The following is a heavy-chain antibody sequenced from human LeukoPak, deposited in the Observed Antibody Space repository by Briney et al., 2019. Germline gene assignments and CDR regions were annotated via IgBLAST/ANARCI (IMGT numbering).Heavy chain of an antibody. CDR3: ARQGYTSVRPSAFETHKLYKPYYMDV. J-gene: IGHJ6*03. Sequence: PSETLSLTCAVYGGSFSGYYWSWIRQPPGKGLEWIGEINHSGSTNYNPSLKSRVTISVDTSKNQFSLKLSSVTAADTAVYYCARQGYTSVRPSAFETHKLYKPYYMDVWGKGTTVTVSS. CDR1: GGSFSGYY. D-gene: IGHD6-13*01. V-gene: IGHV4-34*01. CDR2: INHSGST.